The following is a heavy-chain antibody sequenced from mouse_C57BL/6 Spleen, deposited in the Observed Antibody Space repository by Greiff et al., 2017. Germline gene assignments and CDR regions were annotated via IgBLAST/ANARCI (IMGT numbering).Heavy chain of an antibody. CDR2: ISDGGSYT. J-gene: IGHJ2*01. Sequence: EVKLVESGGGLVTPGGSLKLSCAASGFTFSSYAMSWVRQTPEKRLEWVATISDGGSYTYYPDNVKGRFTISRDNAKNNLYLQMSHLKSEDTAMYYCARDRDGYDGDYFDYWGQGTTLTVSS. CDR1: GFTFSSYA. CDR3: ARDRDGYDGDYFDY. V-gene: IGHV5-4*01. D-gene: IGHD2-2*01.